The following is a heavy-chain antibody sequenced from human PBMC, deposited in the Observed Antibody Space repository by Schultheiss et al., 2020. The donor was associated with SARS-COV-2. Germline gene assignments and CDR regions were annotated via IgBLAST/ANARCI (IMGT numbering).Heavy chain of an antibody. CDR3: ARAAKIHYMDV. V-gene: IGHV4-34*01. CDR1: GGSFSGYY. CDR2: INHSGST. Sequence: SETLSLTCAVYGGSFSGYYWSWIRQPPGKGLEWIGEINHSGSTNYNPSLKSRVTISVDTSKNQFSLELSSVTAADTAVYYCARAAKIHYMDVWGKGTTVTVSS. J-gene: IGHJ6*03.